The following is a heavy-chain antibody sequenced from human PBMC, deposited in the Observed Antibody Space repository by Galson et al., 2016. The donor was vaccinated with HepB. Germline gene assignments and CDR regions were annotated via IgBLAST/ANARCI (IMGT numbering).Heavy chain of an antibody. J-gene: IGHJ4*02. CDR1: GFRFSDYM. CDR3: ARDNGYKIDC. D-gene: IGHD5-24*01. CDR2: LRPDGGGE. Sequence: SLRLSCAVSGFRFSDYMVTWVRQAPGKGLEWVANLRPDGGGESYLSSVEGRFTISRDNAKNSLSLQLNNVRAEDTAVYYCARDNGYKIDCWGRGTLVTVSS. V-gene: IGHV3-7*01.